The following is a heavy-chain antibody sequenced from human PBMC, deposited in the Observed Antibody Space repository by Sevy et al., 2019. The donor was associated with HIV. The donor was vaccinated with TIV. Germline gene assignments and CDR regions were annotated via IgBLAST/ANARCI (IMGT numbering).Heavy chain of an antibody. J-gene: IGHJ4*02. CDR1: GYTFSSNG. CDR3: ARVPTYYYGSATYFDS. Sequence: ASVKVSCKASGYTFSSNGITWVRQAPGQGLEWMGWIGLYNGNSNYAQKFRERVTMTADTSTSTAYMELRSLRSDDTAVYYCARVPTYYYGSATYFDSWGQGSLVTVSS. D-gene: IGHD3-10*01. V-gene: IGHV1-18*01. CDR2: IGLYNGNS.